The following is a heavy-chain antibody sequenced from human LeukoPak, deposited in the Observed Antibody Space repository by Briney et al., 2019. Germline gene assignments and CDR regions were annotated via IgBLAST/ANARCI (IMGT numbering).Heavy chain of an antibody. CDR2: VSGGGFDT. V-gene: IGHV3-23*01. J-gene: IGHJ4*02. CDR3: TRRAGGNLYDLDN. CDR1: GFTLSNYV. Sequence: GGSLRLSCVASGFTLSNYVMSWVRQAPGKGLEWVSGVSGGGFDTYYTDSVKGRFTISRDNSKNMVYLQMNSLRAEDTAVYYCTRRAGGNLYDLDNWGQGTLDTVSS. D-gene: IGHD2-8*02.